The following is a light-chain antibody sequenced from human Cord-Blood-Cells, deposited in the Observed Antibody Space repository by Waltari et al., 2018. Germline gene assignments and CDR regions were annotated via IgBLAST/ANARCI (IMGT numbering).Light chain of an antibody. V-gene: IGKV3-20*01. Sequence: EIVLTQSPGTLSLSPGERATLPCRASQSVSSSYLHWYQQKPGQAPRLLIYGASSRATGIPDRFSGSGSGTDFPLTISRLEPEDFAVYYCQQYGSSPRKFGQGTKVEIK. CDR2: GAS. CDR1: QSVSSSY. CDR3: QQYGSSPRK. J-gene: IGKJ1*01.